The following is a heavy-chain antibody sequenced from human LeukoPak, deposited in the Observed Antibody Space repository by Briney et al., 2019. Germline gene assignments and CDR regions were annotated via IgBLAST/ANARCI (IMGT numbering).Heavy chain of an antibody. J-gene: IGHJ4*02. V-gene: IGHV4-39*01. CDR1: GGSISSSSYY. CDR3: ARLITIFGVDPDY. CDR2: IYYSGST. Sequence: SETLSLTCTVSGGSISSSSYYWGWIRQPPGKGLEWIGSIYYSGSTYYNPSLKSRVTISVDTSKNQFSLKPSSVTAADTAVYYCARLITIFGVDPDYCGQGTLVTVSS. D-gene: IGHD3-3*01.